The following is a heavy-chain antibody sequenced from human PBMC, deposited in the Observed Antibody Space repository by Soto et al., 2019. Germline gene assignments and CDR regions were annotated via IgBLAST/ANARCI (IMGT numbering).Heavy chain of an antibody. D-gene: IGHD2-2*01. CDR1: GGSISSSSYY. CDR3: ARPFSAVVPAAMRRHYYYMDV. CDR2: IYYSGST. J-gene: IGHJ6*03. V-gene: IGHV4-39*01. Sequence: SETLSLTCTVSGGSISSSSYYWGWIRQPPGKGLEWIGSIYYSGSTYYNPSLKSRVTISVDTSKNQFSLKLSSVTAADTAVYYCARPFSAVVPAAMRRHYYYMDVWGKGTTVTVSS.